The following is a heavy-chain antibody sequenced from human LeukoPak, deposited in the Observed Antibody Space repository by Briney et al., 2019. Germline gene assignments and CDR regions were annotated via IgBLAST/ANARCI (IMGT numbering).Heavy chain of an antibody. Sequence: GASVKVSFKSSVYTFTNYFIHWVRQAPGEGREWMGIINPTGGSTRYAQKFQGRVTITSDTSTSTVYMELSSLRSEDTAVYYCARGRVTATDGFDIWGQGTTVIVSS. V-gene: IGHV1-46*01. CDR2: INPTGGST. D-gene: IGHD2-21*02. CDR1: VYTFTNYF. CDR3: ARGRVTATDGFDI. J-gene: IGHJ3*02.